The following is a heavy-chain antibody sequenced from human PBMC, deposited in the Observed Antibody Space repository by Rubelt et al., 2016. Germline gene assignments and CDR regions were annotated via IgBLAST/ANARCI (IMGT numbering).Heavy chain of an antibody. CDR3: ARHRADDPIAVFDY. CDR1: GGSLSGYF. Sequence: KPSETLSLTCGVYGGSLSGYFWNWIRQSPGTGLEWIGEISHNGRTTYNPSLKSRVTISIDTSKDQSSLKLTSVPTADTAVYFCARHRADDPIAVFDYWGRGTLVTVSS. D-gene: IGHD2-21*01. V-gene: IGHV4-34*01. CDR2: ISHNGRT. J-gene: IGHJ4*02.